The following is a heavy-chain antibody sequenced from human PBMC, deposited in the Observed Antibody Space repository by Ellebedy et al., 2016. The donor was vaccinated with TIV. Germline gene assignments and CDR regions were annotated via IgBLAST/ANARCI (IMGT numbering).Heavy chain of an antibody. CDR2: ISYDGSNK. Sequence: GESLKISCAASGFTFSSYGMHWVRQAPGKGLEWVAVISYDGSNKYYADSVKGRFTISRDNSKNTLYLQMNSLRAEGTAVYYCAKDGYYYGSGSYYTPRHWGQGTLVTVSS. V-gene: IGHV3-30*18. CDR1: GFTFSSYG. CDR3: AKDGYYYGSGSYYTPRH. D-gene: IGHD3-10*01. J-gene: IGHJ4*02.